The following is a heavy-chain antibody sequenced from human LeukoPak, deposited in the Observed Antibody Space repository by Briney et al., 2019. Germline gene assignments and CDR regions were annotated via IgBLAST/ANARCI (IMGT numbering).Heavy chain of an antibody. V-gene: IGHV3-30*03. CDR2: ISYDGSDK. D-gene: IGHD5-12*01. CDR1: RFTFSNYG. Sequence: GGSLRLSCAASRFTFSNYGMHWVRRAPGKGLEWVAVISYDGSDKYYADSVKGRFTLSRDNSKSSLYLQMNSLRAEDTAVYYCARDLAGYGGAFDVWGQGTMVTVS. J-gene: IGHJ3*01. CDR3: ARDLAGYGGAFDV.